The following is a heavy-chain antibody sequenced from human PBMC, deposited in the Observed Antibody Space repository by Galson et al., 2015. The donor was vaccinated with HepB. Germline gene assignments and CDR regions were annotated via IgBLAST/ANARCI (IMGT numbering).Heavy chain of an antibody. D-gene: IGHD3-10*01. CDR3: ARPSGSYRPFDY. J-gene: IGHJ4*02. CDR2: INPSGGST. CDR1: GYTFTSYY. Sequence: SVKVSCKASGYTFTSYYMHWVRQAPGQGLEWMGIINPSGGSTSYAEKFQDRVTMTRDTSTSTVSMELSSLRSEDTAVYYCARPSGSYRPFDYWGQGTLVTVSS. V-gene: IGHV1-46*01.